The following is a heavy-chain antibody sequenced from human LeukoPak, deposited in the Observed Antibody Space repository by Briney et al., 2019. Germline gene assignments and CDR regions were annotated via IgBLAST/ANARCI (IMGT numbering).Heavy chain of an antibody. V-gene: IGHV3-53*01. CDR2: IYSGGST. J-gene: IGHJ3*02. CDR1: GFTFSSNY. D-gene: IGHD4-17*01. CDR3: ARASDYAMAFDI. Sequence: GGSLRLSCAASGFTFSSNYMSWVRQAPGKGLEWVSVIYSGGSTYYADSVKGRFTISRDNSKNTLYLQMNSLRAEDTAVYYCARASDYAMAFDIWGQGTMVTVSS.